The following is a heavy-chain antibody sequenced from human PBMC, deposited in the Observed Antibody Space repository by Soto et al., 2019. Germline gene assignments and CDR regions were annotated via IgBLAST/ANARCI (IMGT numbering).Heavy chain of an antibody. CDR3: SRGYPPRDQLGNLPGAF. D-gene: IGHD1-1*01. V-gene: IGHV1-46*03. CDR2: INPSGGST. J-gene: IGHJ4*02. Sequence: GASVKVSCKASWYNFTSYYIKWGRQAPGQNFDWRGIINPSGGSTNYAQKFQGRVTMTRDTSTSTVYMELSSLRSEDTAIYYCSRGYPPRDQLGNLPGAFWGQGTLVTVSS. CDR1: WYNFTSYY.